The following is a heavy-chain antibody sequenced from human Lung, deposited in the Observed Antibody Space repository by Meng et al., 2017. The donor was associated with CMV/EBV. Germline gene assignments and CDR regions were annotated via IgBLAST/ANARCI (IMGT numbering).Heavy chain of an antibody. Sequence: VSGVSISTDNWWSWVRQPPGKGLEWIGEIYRSGSTNYSPSLKSRVTISIDRSKNQFSLRLTSVTAADTAVYYCAKEWLDATTGQFDYWGQGTLVTVSS. CDR3: AKEWLDATTGQFDY. J-gene: IGHJ4*02. D-gene: IGHD1-26*01. CDR2: IYRSGST. V-gene: IGHV4-4*02. CDR1: GVSISTDNW.